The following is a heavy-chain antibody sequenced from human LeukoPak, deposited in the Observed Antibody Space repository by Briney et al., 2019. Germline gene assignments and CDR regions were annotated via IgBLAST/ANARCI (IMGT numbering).Heavy chain of an antibody. CDR2: IYYSGST. D-gene: IGHD5-18*01. V-gene: IGHV4-31*03. Sequence: SETLSLTCTVSGGSISSGGYYWSWLRQHPGKGLEWIGYIYYSGSTYYNPSLKSRVTISVDTSKNQFSLKLSSVTAADTAVYYCARGLLQLWSYDAFDIWGQGTMVTVSS. CDR1: GGSISSGGYY. J-gene: IGHJ3*02. CDR3: ARGLLQLWSYDAFDI.